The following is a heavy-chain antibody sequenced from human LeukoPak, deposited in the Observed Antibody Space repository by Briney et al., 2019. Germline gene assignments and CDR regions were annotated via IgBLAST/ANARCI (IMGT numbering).Heavy chain of an antibody. D-gene: IGHD2-8*01. V-gene: IGHV1-69*05. Sequence: SVKVSCKASGGTFSSYAISWVRQAPGQGLEWMGGIIPIFGTANYAQKLQGRVTMTTDTSTSTAYMELRSLRSDDTAVYYCASLGYCTNGVCYTTWFDPWGQGTLVTVSS. CDR1: GGTFSSYA. CDR3: ASLGYCTNGVCYTTWFDP. J-gene: IGHJ5*02. CDR2: IIPIFGTA.